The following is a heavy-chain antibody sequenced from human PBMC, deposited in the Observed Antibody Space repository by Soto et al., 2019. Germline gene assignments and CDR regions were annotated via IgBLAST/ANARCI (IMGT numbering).Heavy chain of an antibody. D-gene: IGHD3-16*01. Sequence: EVHLVESGGGLVQTGGSLRLSCAISESTVRSDWMNWVRQAPGKGLEWVAHTNQDGSEKYYVDSVKGRFTIFRDNAKNSPYLQMNSLKVGDTAMYYCSGGVGDAFWGQGTLVTVSS. CDR3: SGGVGDAF. CDR1: ESTVRSDW. CDR2: TNQDGSEK. J-gene: IGHJ4*02. V-gene: IGHV3-7*04.